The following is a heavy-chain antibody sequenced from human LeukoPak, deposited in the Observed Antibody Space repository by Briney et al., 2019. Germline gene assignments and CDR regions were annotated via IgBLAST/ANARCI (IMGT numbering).Heavy chain of an antibody. CDR2: IYYSGSA. Sequence: SQTLSLTCTVSGDSITSGDYYWSWIRQHPGKGLEWIGYIYYSGSAYYNPSLKSRVTISVDTSKIQFSLKLNSVTAADAAVYCCARAKVTPMRVQFDYWGQGTLVTVSS. CDR3: ARAKVTPMRVQFDY. D-gene: IGHD2-21*02. J-gene: IGHJ4*02. V-gene: IGHV4-31*03. CDR1: GDSITSGDYY.